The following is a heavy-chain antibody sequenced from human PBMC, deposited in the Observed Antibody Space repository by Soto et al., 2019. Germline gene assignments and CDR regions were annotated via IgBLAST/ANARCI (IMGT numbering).Heavy chain of an antibody. Sequence: QVQLVESGGGVVQPGRSMRLSCAASGFTFNIYGMHWVRQAPGKGLEWVAVIWYDGTTKYYADSVKGRFTVSRDNSKNTLYLQMSSLRGEDTAVYYCARGNYGRTHNYFDPWGQGTLVTVSS. D-gene: IGHD3-10*01. CDR3: ARGNYGRTHNYFDP. CDR2: IWYDGTTK. J-gene: IGHJ5*02. CDR1: GFTFNIYG. V-gene: IGHV3-33*01.